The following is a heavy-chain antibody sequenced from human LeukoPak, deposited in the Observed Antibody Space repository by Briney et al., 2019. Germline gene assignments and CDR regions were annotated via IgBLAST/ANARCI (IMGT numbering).Heavy chain of an antibody. V-gene: IGHV4-39*01. Sequence: SETLSLTCIVSGGSISSSSYYWGWIRQPPGKGLEWIGSPYYSGSTYYNPSLKSRVTISVDTSKNQFSLKLSYVTAADTAVYYCARFLGIRDGYNRRRNYSDYWGQGTLVSVSS. J-gene: IGHJ4*02. CDR2: PYYSGST. CDR3: ARFLGIRDGYNRRRNYSDY. CDR1: GGSISSSSYY. D-gene: IGHD5-24*01.